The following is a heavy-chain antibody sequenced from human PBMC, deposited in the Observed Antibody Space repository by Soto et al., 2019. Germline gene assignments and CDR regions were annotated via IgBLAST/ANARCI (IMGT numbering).Heavy chain of an antibody. V-gene: IGHV4-61*01. Sequence: SETLSLTCTVSGGSVSSGSYYWSWVRQPPGKGLEWIGYIYYSGSTNYNPSLKSRVTISVDTSKNQFSLKLSSVTAADTAVYYCARDRNTATDYGMDVWGQGTTVTVSS. CDR3: ARDRNTATDYGMDV. D-gene: IGHD5-18*01. CDR2: IYYSGST. J-gene: IGHJ6*02. CDR1: GGSVSSGSYY.